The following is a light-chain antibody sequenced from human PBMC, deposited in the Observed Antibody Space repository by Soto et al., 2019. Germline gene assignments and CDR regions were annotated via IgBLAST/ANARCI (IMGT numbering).Light chain of an antibody. CDR2: GAS. J-gene: IGKJ1*01. CDR3: QQYTNWPKK. Sequence: EVVMTQSPATLSASPGERVILSCRASQNIGSNLAWYQQRPGQAPRLLMYGASTRATETPARFSGSGSATDFTLTISSLQSEDFAVYYCQQYTNWPKKFGQGTKV. CDR1: QNIGSN. V-gene: IGKV3-15*01.